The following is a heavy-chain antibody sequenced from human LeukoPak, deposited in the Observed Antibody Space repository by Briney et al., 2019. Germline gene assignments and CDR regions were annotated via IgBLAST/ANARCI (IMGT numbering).Heavy chain of an antibody. V-gene: IGHV3-21*01. D-gene: IGHD2-15*01. CDR3: AGGSVVVAADGNFDY. J-gene: IGHJ4*02. Sequence: PGGALRLSCAGSGITFSRYSMKWVRQAPGKGLEWVSSISSSSSYIYYADSVKGRFTISRDNAKSSLYLQMNSLRAEDTAVYYCAGGSVVVAADGNFDYWGQGTLVTVSS. CDR1: GITFSRYS. CDR2: ISSSSSYI.